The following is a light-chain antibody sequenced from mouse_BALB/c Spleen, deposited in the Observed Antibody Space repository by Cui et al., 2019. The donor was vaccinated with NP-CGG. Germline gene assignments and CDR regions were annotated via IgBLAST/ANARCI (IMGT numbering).Light chain of an antibody. CDR2: GTN. Sequence: QAVVTKESALTTSPGETVTLTCRSSTGAVTTSNYANWVQEKPDHLFTGLIGGTNNRAPGVPARFSGSLIGDKAALTLTGAQTEDEAIYFCALWYSNHWVFGGGTKLTVL. J-gene: IGLJ1*01. CDR1: TGAVTTSNY. V-gene: IGLV1*01. CDR3: ALWYSNHWV.